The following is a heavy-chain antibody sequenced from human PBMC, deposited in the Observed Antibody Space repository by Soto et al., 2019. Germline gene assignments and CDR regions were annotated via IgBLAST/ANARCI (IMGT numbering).Heavy chain of an antibody. CDR1: GFSFSSYA. CDR3: PRNNDWSDS. CDR2: ISRTSSAI. D-gene: IGHD2-8*01. J-gene: IGHJ5*01. Sequence: EVQLVESGGGLVQPGGSLRLSCAASGFSFSSYAIHWVRQAPGKGLEWISYISRTSSAIYYADSVQGRFTISRDNANNSLYMKMNSLRDEDTAVYYWPRNNDWSDSGGQGPLVTVSS. V-gene: IGHV3-48*02.